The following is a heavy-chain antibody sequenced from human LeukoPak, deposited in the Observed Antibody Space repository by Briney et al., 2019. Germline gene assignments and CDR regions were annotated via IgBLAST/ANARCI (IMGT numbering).Heavy chain of an antibody. CDR3: ARARASGRSGFDY. V-gene: IGHV3-48*02. CDR2: NSSSSSTI. J-gene: IGHJ4*02. D-gene: IGHD2-15*01. Sequence: PGGSLRLSCAASGLTVSSYSMNWVRQAPGKGLEWVSYNSSSSSTIYYADSVKGRFTISRDNAKNSLDLQMNSLRDEDTAVYYCARARASGRSGFDYWGQGTLVTVSS. CDR1: GLTVSSYS.